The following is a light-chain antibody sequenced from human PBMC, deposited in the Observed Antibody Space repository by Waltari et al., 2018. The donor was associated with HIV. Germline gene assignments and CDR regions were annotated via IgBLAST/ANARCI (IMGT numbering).Light chain of an antibody. CDR3: QSYDSSLV. CDR1: SPNIGAGSA. V-gene: IGLV1-40*01. J-gene: IGLJ2*01. CDR2: GDN. Sequence: QSVLTQPPSVSGAPGQRLTISCTGSSPNIGAGSAVHWYQQIAGAAPKLLIYGDNNRPSGVPDRFSGSKSGTSASLAITGLQAEDAADYYCQSYDSSLVFGGGTKLTV.